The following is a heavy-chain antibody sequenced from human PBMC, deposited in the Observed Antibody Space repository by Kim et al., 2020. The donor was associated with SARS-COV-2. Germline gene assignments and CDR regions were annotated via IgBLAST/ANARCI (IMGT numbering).Heavy chain of an antibody. CDR3: ARHVGRIVAVAGRSPLDV. D-gene: IGHD6-19*01. V-gene: IGHV4-59*08. J-gene: IGHJ6*04. Sequence: SETLSLTCTVSGGSISSYYWSWIRQPPGKGLEWIGYIYYSGSTNYNPSLESRVTISVDTSKNQFSLKLSSVTAEDTAVYYCARHVGRIVAVAGRSPLDVWGKGTTVTVSS. CDR2: IYYSGST. CDR1: GGSISSYY.